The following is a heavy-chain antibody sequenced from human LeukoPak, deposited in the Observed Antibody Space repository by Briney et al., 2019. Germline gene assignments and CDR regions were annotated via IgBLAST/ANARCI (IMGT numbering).Heavy chain of an antibody. V-gene: IGHV1-69*05. CDR3: ARDIVVVPAAAPGWFDP. J-gene: IGHJ5*02. CDR1: GGTFSSYA. D-gene: IGHD2-2*01. CDR2: IIPIFGTA. Sequence: SVKVSCKASGGTFSSYAISWVRQAPGQGLEWMGGIIPIFGTANYAQKFQGGVTITTDESTSTAYMELSSLRSEDTAVYYCARDIVVVPAAAPGWFDPWGQGTLVTVSS.